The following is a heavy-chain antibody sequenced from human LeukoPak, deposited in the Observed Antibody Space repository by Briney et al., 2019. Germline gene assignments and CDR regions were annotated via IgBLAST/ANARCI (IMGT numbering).Heavy chain of an antibody. Sequence: GGSLRLSCAASGFTFSSYSMNWVRQAPGKGLEWVSSISSSSYIYYADSVKGRFTISRDNTKNSLYLQMDSLRVEDTALYYCARGYSGYDWGYYMDVWGKGTTVTVSS. J-gene: IGHJ6*03. V-gene: IGHV3-21*04. D-gene: IGHD5-12*01. CDR1: GFTFSSYS. CDR2: ISSSSYI. CDR3: ARGYSGYDWGYYMDV.